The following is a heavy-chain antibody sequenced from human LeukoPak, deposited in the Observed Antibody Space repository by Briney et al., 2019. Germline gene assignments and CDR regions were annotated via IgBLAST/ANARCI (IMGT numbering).Heavy chain of an antibody. D-gene: IGHD6-13*01. V-gene: IGHV3-53*01. CDR3: TRDLTGTTWSENDY. CDR2: IYSGDST. CDR1: GLSVRGSY. J-gene: IGHJ4*02. Sequence: AGGSLRLSCVASGLSVRGSYMSWVRQAPGKGLEWVSVIYSGDSTYYAASVKGRFTISRDTSKNTLYLQMNNLRADDTAMYYCTRDLTGTTWSENDYWGQGALVTIPS.